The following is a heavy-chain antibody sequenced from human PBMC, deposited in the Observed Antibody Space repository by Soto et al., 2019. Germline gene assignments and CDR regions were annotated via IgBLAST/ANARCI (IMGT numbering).Heavy chain of an antibody. Sequence: QLQLHESGPGLVKPSETLSLTCTVSGASISSSSYYWGWIRQPPGKGLEWIGSIYYSGSTYYNPSLRSRVTISVDTYKNQFHLKISSVTAADTALYYCARLNDGTTYYYYGMDVWGQGTTVTVSS. J-gene: IGHJ6*02. CDR1: GASISSSSYY. CDR3: ARLNDGTTYYYYGMDV. D-gene: IGHD1-7*01. CDR2: IYYSGST. V-gene: IGHV4-39*01.